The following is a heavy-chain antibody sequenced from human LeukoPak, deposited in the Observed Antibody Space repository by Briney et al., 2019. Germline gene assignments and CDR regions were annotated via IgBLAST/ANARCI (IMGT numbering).Heavy chain of an antibody. J-gene: IGHJ4*02. CDR3: ARGRSEYSTY. CDR1: GGSIGSSSYY. CDR2: IYYSGST. Sequence: SETLSLTCTVSGGSIGSSSYYWGWIRQPPGKGLEWIGSIYYSGSTYYNPSPKSRVTISVDTSKNQFSLKLSSVTAADTAVYYCARGRSEYSTYWGQGTLVTASS. V-gene: IGHV4-39*07. D-gene: IGHD6-6*01.